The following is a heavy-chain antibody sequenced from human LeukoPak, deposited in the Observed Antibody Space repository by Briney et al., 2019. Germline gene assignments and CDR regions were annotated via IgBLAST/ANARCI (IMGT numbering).Heavy chain of an antibody. CDR3: ASFYGDYYDAFDI. D-gene: IGHD4-17*01. J-gene: IGHJ3*02. CDR1: GFTFSSYA. V-gene: IGHV3-30*04. CDR2: ISYDGSNK. Sequence: GRSLRLSCAASGFTFSSYAMHWVRQAPGKGLEWVAVISYDGSNKYYADSVKGRFTISRDNSKNTLYLQMNSLRAEDTAVYYCASFYGDYYDAFDIWGQGTMVTVSS.